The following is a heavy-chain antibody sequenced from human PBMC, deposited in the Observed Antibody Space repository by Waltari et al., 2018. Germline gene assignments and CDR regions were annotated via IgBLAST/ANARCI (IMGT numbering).Heavy chain of an antibody. V-gene: IGHV3-30-3*01. CDR2: ISSDGSYR. D-gene: IGHD2-15*01. J-gene: IGHJ6*03. CDR1: GFTLSRNA. Sequence: QVQLVESGGGVVQPGRSLRLSCAASGFTLSRNAMHWVRQAPGKGLEYVAVISSDGSYRYYADSVRGRFTISRDNSKYTLYLQMNSLRGDDTAVYYCARDYSHDSNYMDVWGKGTAVTISS. CDR3: ARDYSHDSNYMDV.